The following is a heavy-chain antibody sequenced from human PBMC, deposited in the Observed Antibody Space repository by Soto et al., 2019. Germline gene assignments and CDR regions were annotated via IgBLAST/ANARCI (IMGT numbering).Heavy chain of an antibody. CDR2: IYHSGST. CDR3: ARGPAVYDFWSGYSYYYYGMDV. CDR1: GGSISSSNW. Sequence: PSETLSLTCAVSGGSISSSNWWRWVRKPPGKGLEWIGEIYHSGSTNYNPSLKSRFTISVDKSKNQFSLKLSSVTAADTAVYYCARGPAVYDFWSGYSYYYYGMDVWGQGTTVTVSS. V-gene: IGHV4-4*02. J-gene: IGHJ6*02. D-gene: IGHD3-3*01.